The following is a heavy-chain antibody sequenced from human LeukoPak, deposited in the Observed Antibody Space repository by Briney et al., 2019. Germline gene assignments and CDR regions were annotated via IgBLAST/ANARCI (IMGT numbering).Heavy chain of an antibody. V-gene: IGHV3-30*02. Sequence: PGGSLRLSCAASGFSFSSYGMHWVRQAPGKGLEWVAFVQRDGSYKKYADSVKGRFTISRDNSKNTLYLQMNSLRAEDTAVYYCAKVVVGATEVDYWGQGTLVTVSS. CDR1: GFSFSSYG. D-gene: IGHD1-26*01. J-gene: IGHJ4*02. CDR2: VQRDGSYK. CDR3: AKVVVGATEVDY.